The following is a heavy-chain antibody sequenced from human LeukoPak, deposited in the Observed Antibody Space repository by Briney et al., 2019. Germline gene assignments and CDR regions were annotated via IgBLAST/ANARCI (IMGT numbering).Heavy chain of an antibody. CDR1: GFTFSIAW. J-gene: IGHJ4*02. D-gene: IGHD3-22*01. V-gene: IGHV3-15*01. Sequence: GGSLRLSCAASGFTFSIAWMTWVRQAPGKALEWVVRVRSKADGGTTDYAAPAKGRFTISRDDSKNTVLLQMNSLKTEDTAVYYCTTVRPGTSGYSYWGQGTLVTVSS. CDR3: TTVRPGTSGYSY. CDR2: VRSKADGGTT.